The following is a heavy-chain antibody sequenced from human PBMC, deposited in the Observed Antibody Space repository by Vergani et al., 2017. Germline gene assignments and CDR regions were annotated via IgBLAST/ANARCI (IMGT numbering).Heavy chain of an antibody. V-gene: IGHV4-59*01. CDR2: IYYSGST. J-gene: IGHJ3*02. CDR3: ARTLSIYYDSSGYVPDAFDI. D-gene: IGHD3-22*01. Sequence: QVQLQESGPGLLKPSETLSLTCTVSGGSISSYYWSWIRQPPGKGLEWIGYIYYSGSTNYNPSLKSRVTISVDTSKNQFSLKLSSVTAADTAVYYCARTLSIYYDSSGYVPDAFDIWGQGTMVTVSS. CDR1: GGSISSYY.